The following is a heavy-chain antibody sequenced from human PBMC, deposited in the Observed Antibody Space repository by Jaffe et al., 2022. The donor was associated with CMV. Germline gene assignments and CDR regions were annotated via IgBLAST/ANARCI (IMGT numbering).Heavy chain of an antibody. Sequence: QLQLQESGPGLVKPSETLSLTCTVSGGSISSNSYYWGWIRQPPERGLEWIGNIYYSGSTYYNPSLNSRVTISIDTSKSQFSLRLSSVTAADTAVYYCARHDFTRNWWSFFDPWGQGTLVTVSS. CDR1: GGSISSNSYY. D-gene: IGHD2-8*02. V-gene: IGHV4-39*01. J-gene: IGHJ5*02. CDR3: ARHDFTRNWWSFFDP. CDR2: IYYSGST.